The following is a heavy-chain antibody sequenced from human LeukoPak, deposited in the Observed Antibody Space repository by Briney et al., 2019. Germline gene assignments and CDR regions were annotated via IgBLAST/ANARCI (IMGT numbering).Heavy chain of an antibody. CDR3: ARDGEIPYSFDF. CDR2: IYYSGTT. Sequence: PSETLSLTCTVSGDSLSGYYWSWIRQPPGKGPEWIGNIYYSGTTNYNPSLKSRVTISVDTSKNQFSLKLTSVTAADTAVYYCARDGEIPYSFDFWGQGTLVTVSS. V-gene: IGHV4-59*01. CDR1: GDSLSGYY. D-gene: IGHD3-10*01. J-gene: IGHJ4*02.